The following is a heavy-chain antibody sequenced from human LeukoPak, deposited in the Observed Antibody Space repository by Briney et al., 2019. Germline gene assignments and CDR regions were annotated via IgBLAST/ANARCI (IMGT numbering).Heavy chain of an antibody. CDR1: GFTFSSYV. V-gene: IGHV3-30-3*01. CDR2: ISYDGSNK. Sequence: SRGSLRLSCAASGFTFSSYVMRWVRQAPGKGLEWVAVISYDGSNKYYADSVKGRFTISRDNSKNTLYLQMNSLRAEDTAVYYCANSGYGRVNYFDLWGRGTLVTVSS. J-gene: IGHJ2*01. CDR3: ANSGYGRVNYFDL. D-gene: IGHD5-12*01.